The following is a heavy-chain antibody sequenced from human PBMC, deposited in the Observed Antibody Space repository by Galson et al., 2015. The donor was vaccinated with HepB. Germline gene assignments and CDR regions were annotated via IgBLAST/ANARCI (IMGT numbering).Heavy chain of an antibody. CDR3: ARDRCSSTSCYDDYYYGMDV. D-gene: IGHD2-2*01. J-gene: IGHJ6*02. CDR1: GFTFSSYS. CDR2: ISSSSSYI. V-gene: IGHV3-21*01. Sequence: SLRLSCAASGFTFSSYSMNWVRQAPGKGLEWVSSISSSSSYIYYADSVKGRFTISRDNAKNSLYLQVNSLRAEDTAVYYCARDRCSSTSCYDDYYYGMDVWGQGTTVTVSS.